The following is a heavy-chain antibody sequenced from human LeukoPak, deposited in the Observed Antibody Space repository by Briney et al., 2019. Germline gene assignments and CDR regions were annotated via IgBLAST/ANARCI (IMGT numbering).Heavy chain of an antibody. D-gene: IGHD6-13*01. CDR3: ARALSSSWSRNWFDP. V-gene: IGHV1-8*01. CDR2: MNPNSGNT. J-gene: IGHJ5*02. Sequence: ASVKVSCKASGYTSTSYDINWVRQATGQGLEWMGWMNPNSGNTGYAQKFQGRVTMTRNTSISTAYMELSSLRSEDTAVYYCARALSSSWSRNWFDPWGQGTLVTVSS. CDR1: GYTSTSYD.